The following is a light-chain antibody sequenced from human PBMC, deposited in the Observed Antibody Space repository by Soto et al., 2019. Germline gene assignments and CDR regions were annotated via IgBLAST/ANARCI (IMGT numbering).Light chain of an antibody. CDR3: QQYGSLPIT. Sequence: EIVMTQSPATLSVSPGERATLSCRASQSVRSNLAWYQQKPGQAPRLLIYDASTRATGIPARFSGGGSGTDFTLTISRLEPEDFAVYYCQQYGSLPITFGQGTRLEIK. CDR1: QSVRSN. J-gene: IGKJ5*01. V-gene: IGKV3-15*01. CDR2: DAS.